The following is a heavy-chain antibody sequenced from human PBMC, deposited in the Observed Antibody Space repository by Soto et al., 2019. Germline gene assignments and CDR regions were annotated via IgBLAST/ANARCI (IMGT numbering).Heavy chain of an antibody. V-gene: IGHV3-21*01. CDR3: ASPKLLWFGELRDY. Sequence: GGSLRLSCAASGFTFSSYSMNWVRQAPGKGLEWVSSISSSSYIYYADSVKGRFTISRDNAKNSLYLQMNSLRAEDTAVYYCASPKLLWFGELRDYWGQGTLVTVSS. D-gene: IGHD3-10*01. CDR1: GFTFSSYS. J-gene: IGHJ4*02. CDR2: ISSSSYI.